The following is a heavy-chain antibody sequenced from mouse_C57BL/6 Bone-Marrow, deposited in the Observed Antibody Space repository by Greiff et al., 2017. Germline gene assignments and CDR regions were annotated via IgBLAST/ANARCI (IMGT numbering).Heavy chain of an antibody. D-gene: IGHD1-1*01. V-gene: IGHV1-81*01. CDR3: ARPYYGSSYGYFDV. J-gene: IGHJ1*03. CDR1: GYTFTSYG. CDR2: IYPRSGNT. Sequence: QVHVKQSGAELARPGASVKLSCKASGYTFTSYGISWVKQRTGQGLEWIGEIYPRSGNTYYNEKFKGKATLTADKSSSTAYMELRSLISEDSAVYFCARPYYGSSYGYFDVWGTGTTVTVSS.